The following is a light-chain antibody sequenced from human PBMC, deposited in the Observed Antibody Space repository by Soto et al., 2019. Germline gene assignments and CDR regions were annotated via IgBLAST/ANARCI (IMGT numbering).Light chain of an antibody. J-gene: IGKJ2*01. CDR2: AAR. CDR1: QSISRN. CDR3: QQSHSTPYT. Sequence: DIQLTQSPSSLSPSVGDRITLSCRASQSISRNLNWYQQMPGKAPSLLIYAARDLQSGVPGRFSGSGSGTEFNLNISSLQPEDLATYYCQQSHSTPYTCGQGTKLEI. V-gene: IGKV1-39*01.